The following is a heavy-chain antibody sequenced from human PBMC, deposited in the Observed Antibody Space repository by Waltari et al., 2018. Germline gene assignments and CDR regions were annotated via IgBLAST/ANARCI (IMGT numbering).Heavy chain of an antibody. CDR1: GCSISISSRDH. J-gene: IGHJ4*01. CDR3: ARYTVGTMLDN. Sequence: DLQESGPGLVRPSETLSLNCTVSGCSISISSRDHWGWTRQRPGKGLEWIGSIYSAGSTHFNPSLASRLTMSVDTSKNQFSLRLRSLTASDTAVYYCARYTVGTMLDNWGRGTLVTVSS. CDR2: IYSAGST. V-gene: IGHV4-39*01. D-gene: IGHD1-1*01.